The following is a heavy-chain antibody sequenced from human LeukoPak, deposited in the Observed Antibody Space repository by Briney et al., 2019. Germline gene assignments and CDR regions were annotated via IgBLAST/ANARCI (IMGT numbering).Heavy chain of an antibody. D-gene: IGHD1-26*01. CDR3: TTVGPWGGATIRY. V-gene: IGHV3-15*01. CDR2: INTKTNGGTT. CDR1: GFTFSNAW. Sequence: GGSLRLSCAASGFTFSNAWMSWVRQAPGKGLEWVGRINTKTNGGTTDYAAPVKGRFTISRDDSKNTLYLQMNSLKTEDTAVYYCTTVGPWGGATIRYWGQGTLVTVSS. J-gene: IGHJ4*02.